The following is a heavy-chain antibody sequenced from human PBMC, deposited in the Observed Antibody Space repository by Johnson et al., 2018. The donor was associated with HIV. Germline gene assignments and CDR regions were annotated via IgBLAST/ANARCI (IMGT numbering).Heavy chain of an antibody. CDR2: IRFDETIK. J-gene: IGHJ3*01. CDR3: ARVQIAARWSDALHF. CDR1: GFTFSSYG. D-gene: IGHD6-6*01. Sequence: QVQLVESGGGVVQPGGSLRLSCAASGFTFSSYGMHWVRQAPGKGLEWVAFIRFDETIKYYGDSVKGRFTISRDNSKNTLYLQMNSLRAEDTAVYYCARVQIAARWSDALHFWGQGTKVTVSS. V-gene: IGHV3-30*02.